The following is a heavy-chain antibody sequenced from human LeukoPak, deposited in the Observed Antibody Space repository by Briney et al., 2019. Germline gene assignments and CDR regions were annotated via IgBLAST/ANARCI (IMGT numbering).Heavy chain of an antibody. D-gene: IGHD4-17*01. CDR2: INHSGST. CDR3: ARDDYVIHRATNWFDP. Sequence: PSETLSLTCTVSGGSISSSSYYWSWIRQPPGKGLEWIGEINHSGSTNYNPSLKSRVTISVDTSKNQFSLKLSSVTAADTAVYYCARDDYVIHRATNWFDPWGQGTLVTVSS. V-gene: IGHV4-39*07. CDR1: GGSISSSSYY. J-gene: IGHJ5*02.